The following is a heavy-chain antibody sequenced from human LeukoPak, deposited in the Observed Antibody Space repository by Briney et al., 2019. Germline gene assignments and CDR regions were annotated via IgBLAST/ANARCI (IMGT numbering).Heavy chain of an antibody. J-gene: IGHJ6*02. CDR2: ISGSGGST. V-gene: IGHV3-23*01. CDR1: GFTFSSYA. Sequence: PGGSLRLSCAASGFTFSSYAMSWVRQAPAKGLEWVSAISGSGGSTYYADSVKGRFTISRDNSKNTLYLQMNSLRAEDTAVYYCAKDGYSSGWSREDGMDVWGQGTTVTVSS. CDR3: AKDGYSSGWSREDGMDV. D-gene: IGHD6-19*01.